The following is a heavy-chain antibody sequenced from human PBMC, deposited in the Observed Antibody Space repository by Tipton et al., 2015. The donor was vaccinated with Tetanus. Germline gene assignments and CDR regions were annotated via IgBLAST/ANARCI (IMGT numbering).Heavy chain of an antibody. CDR2: ILYGKST. D-gene: IGHD5-24*01. CDR1: GGSISSGSYY. CDR3: ARGITDGYNRRFDY. V-gene: IGHV4-61*01. Sequence: TLSLTCTVSGGSISSGSYYWSWVRQPPGKGLEHLGYILYGKSTHFNPSLQSRLSMSGDPVKNQFSLRLTSVTAADTAVYYCARGITDGYNRRFDYWGQGTLVAVSS. J-gene: IGHJ4*02.